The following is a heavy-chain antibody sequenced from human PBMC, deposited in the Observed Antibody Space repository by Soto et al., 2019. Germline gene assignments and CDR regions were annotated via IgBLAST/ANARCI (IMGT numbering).Heavy chain of an antibody. J-gene: IGHJ6*02. CDR3: PADYLYDILTGSDYYYSAMDV. CDR2: IVVGSGNT. Sequence: QMQLVQSGPEVKKPGTSVKVSCKASGFTFTSSAMQWVRQARGQRLEWIGWIVVGSGNTNYAQKFQERVTLTRYISTSTAYMEQTSNRSADPAVSYCPADYLYDILTGSDYYYSAMDVWGQGTTVTVSS. D-gene: IGHD3-9*01. CDR1: GFTFTSSA. V-gene: IGHV1-58*02.